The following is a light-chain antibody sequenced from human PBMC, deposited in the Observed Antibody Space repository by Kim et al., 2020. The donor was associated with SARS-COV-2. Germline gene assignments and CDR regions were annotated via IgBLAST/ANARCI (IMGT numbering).Light chain of an antibody. CDR3: QAWDSSTEV. Sequence: VAPGQTASITCCGDKLGNKYACCYQQKPGQSPVLVIYQDSKRPAGIPERFSGSNSGNTATLTISGTQAMDEADYYCQAWDSSTEVFGTGTKVTVL. CDR1: KLGNKY. J-gene: IGLJ1*01. CDR2: QDS. V-gene: IGLV3-1*01.